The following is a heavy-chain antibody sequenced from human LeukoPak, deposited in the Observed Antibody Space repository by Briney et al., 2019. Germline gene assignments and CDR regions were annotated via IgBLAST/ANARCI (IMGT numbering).Heavy chain of an antibody. Sequence: TSETLSLTCAVYGGSFSGYYWSWIRQPPGKGLEWIGEINHSGSTNYNPSLKSRVTISVDTSKNQFSLKLSSVTAADTAVYYCARVQGPVGFDPWGQGTLVTVSS. J-gene: IGHJ5*02. CDR1: GGSFSGYY. V-gene: IGHV4-34*01. CDR2: INHSGST. CDR3: ARVQGPVGFDP.